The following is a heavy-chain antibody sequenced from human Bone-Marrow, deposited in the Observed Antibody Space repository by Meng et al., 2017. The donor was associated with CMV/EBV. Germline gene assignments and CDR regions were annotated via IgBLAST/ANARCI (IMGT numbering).Heavy chain of an antibody. J-gene: IGHJ5*02. D-gene: IGHD6-19*01. V-gene: IGHV4-4*02. CDR1: GGSISSSNW. Sequence: GSLRLSCAVSGGSISSSNWWSWVRQPPGKGLEWIGEIYHSGSTNYNPSLKSRVTISVDKSKNQFSLKLSSVTAADTAVYYCARAHAVARYYHWGQGTRVTVSS. CDR2: IYHSGST. CDR3: ARAHAVARYYH.